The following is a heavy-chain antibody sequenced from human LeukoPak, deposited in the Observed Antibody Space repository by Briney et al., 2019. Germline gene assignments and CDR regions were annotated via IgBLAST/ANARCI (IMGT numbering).Heavy chain of an antibody. CDR1: GYTFIDYY. J-gene: IGHJ4*02. V-gene: IGHV1-2*02. Sequence: GASVKVSCKASGYTFIDYYMHWVRQAPGQGLEWMGWINPNSGGTNYAPKFRGRVTMTRDTSISTTYMELSSLRSEDTAVYYCARGLKPTWNDYSYWGQGTLVTVSS. CDR3: ARGLKPTWNDYSY. D-gene: IGHD1-1*01. CDR2: INPNSGGT.